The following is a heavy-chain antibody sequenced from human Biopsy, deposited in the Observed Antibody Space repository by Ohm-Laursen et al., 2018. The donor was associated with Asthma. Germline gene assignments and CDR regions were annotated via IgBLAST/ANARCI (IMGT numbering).Heavy chain of an antibody. J-gene: IGHJ6*02. V-gene: IGHV4-30-2*01. CDR1: GGSISSGGFS. D-gene: IGHD6-13*01. CDR2: MFHRGTT. Sequence: TLSLTCPVSGGSISSGGFSWTWLRQPPGKGLEWLGYMFHRGTTHYNPSLTSRVTISLDRSKNQFSLKLTSVTTADTAVYYCVRGSSSWHHGPFHYYYGLDVWGQGTTATVSS. CDR3: VRGSSSWHHGPFHYYYGLDV.